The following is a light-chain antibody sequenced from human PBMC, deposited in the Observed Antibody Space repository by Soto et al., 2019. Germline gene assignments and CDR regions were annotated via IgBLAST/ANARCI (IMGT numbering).Light chain of an antibody. CDR3: QQRNSWPPTFT. CDR1: QSVGSF. J-gene: IGKJ5*01. Sequence: EIVLTQSPATLSLSPGERSTLSCRASQSVGSFLAWYQQKPCQAPXXLXXDTSISATGIPARFSGSGSGTDFTLTLSSLEPEDFAVYYCQQRNSWPPTFTFGQGTRLEIK. V-gene: IGKV3-11*01. CDR2: DTS.